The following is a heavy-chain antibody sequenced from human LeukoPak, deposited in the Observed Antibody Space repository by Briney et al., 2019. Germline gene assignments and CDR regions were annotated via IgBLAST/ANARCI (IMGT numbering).Heavy chain of an antibody. CDR2: IYYSGGT. CDR1: GGFINSYY. Sequence: PSETLSLTCTVSGGFINSYYWSWIRQPPGKGLEWIGYIYYSGGTNYNPSLKSRVTISVDTSKNQFSLKLSSVTAADTAVYYCARGSYSSGWDRDYYYMDVWGKGTTVIISS. D-gene: IGHD6-19*01. V-gene: IGHV4-59*01. CDR3: ARGSYSSGWDRDYYYMDV. J-gene: IGHJ6*03.